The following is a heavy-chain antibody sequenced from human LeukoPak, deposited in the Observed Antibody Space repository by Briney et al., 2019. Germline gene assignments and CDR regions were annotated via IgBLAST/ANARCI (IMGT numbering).Heavy chain of an antibody. D-gene: IGHD2-2*01. V-gene: IGHV3-43*01. CDR2: ISWDGGST. Sequence: GGSLRLSCAASGFTFDDYTMHWVRQAPGKGLEWVSLISWDGGSTYYADSVKGRFTISRDNSKNSLYLQMNSLRTEDTALYYCAKDYCSSTSCYSDAFDIWGQGTMVTVSS. J-gene: IGHJ3*02. CDR1: GFTFDDYT. CDR3: AKDYCSSTSCYSDAFDI.